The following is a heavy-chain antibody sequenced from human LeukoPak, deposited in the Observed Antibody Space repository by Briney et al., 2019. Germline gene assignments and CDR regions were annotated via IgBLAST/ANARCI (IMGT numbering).Heavy chain of an antibody. Sequence: GASVKVSCKASGYTFTSYGISWVRQAPGQGLEWMGWISAYNGNTNYAQKFQGRVTMTRDTSISTAYMELSRLRSDDTAVYYCARVGDSSGNPLDYWGQGTLVTVSS. CDR3: ARVGDSSGNPLDY. V-gene: IGHV1-18*01. CDR2: ISAYNGNT. J-gene: IGHJ4*02. D-gene: IGHD3-22*01. CDR1: GYTFTSYG.